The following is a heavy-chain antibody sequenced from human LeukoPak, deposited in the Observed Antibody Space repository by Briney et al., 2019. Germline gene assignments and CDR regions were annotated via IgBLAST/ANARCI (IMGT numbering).Heavy chain of an antibody. J-gene: IGHJ6*02. Sequence: GGSLRPSCAASGFTVSSNYMSWVRQAPGKGLEWVSVIYSGGSTYYADSVKGRFTTSRDNSKNTLYLQMNSLRAEDTAVYYCARLNSSSSKLYYGMDVWGQGTTVTVSS. CDR3: ARLNSSSSKLYYGMDV. CDR1: GFTVSSNY. V-gene: IGHV3-66*02. D-gene: IGHD6-6*01. CDR2: IYSGGST.